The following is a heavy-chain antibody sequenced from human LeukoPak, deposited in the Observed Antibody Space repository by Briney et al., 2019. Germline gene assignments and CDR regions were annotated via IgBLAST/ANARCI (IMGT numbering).Heavy chain of an antibody. CDR3: ARVSNPGWFDHYYMDV. V-gene: IGHV3-30*04. Sequence: SGGSLTLSCAASVFTYNSYPTKGVREAPGKGLERLAVVLSYGSDQYYGDSVQGRFTVSRDNSKNTLYLQMDNLRFEDTAVYYCARVSNPGWFDHYYMDVWGKGTTVIVSS. J-gene: IGHJ6*03. CDR2: VLSYGSDQ. CDR1: VFTYNSYP. D-gene: IGHD3-10*01.